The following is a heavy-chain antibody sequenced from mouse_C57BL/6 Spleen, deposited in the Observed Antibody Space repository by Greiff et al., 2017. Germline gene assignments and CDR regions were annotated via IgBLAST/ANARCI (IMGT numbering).Heavy chain of an antibody. V-gene: IGHV5-17*01. J-gene: IGHJ4*01. CDR3: ARWNYEAMDY. CDR1: GFTFSDYG. Sequence: EVKLVESGGGLVKPGGSLKLSCAASGFTFSDYGMHWVRQAPEKGLEWVAYISSGSSTIYYADTVKGRFTISRDNAKNTLFLQMTSLRSEDTAIYYCARWNYEAMDYWGQGTSVTVSS. D-gene: IGHD2-4*01. CDR2: ISSGSSTI.